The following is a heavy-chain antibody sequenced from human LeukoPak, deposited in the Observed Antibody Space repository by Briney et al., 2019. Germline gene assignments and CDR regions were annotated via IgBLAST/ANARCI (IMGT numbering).Heavy chain of an antibody. CDR2: IDPNTGNP. Sequence: ASVKVSCKASGYTFTNFAMNWVRQAPGQGLEWMGWIDPNTGNPAYAQGFTGRFVFSLDTSVTTTYLQISGLKAEDTAVYYCARAYQPLGGLSFPDSWGQGTLVTVSS. CDR1: GYTFTNFA. V-gene: IGHV7-4-1*02. J-gene: IGHJ5*01. CDR3: ARAYQPLGGLSFPDS. D-gene: IGHD3-16*02.